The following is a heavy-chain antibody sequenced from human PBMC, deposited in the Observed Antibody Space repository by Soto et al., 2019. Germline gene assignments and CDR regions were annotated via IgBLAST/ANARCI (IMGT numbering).Heavy chain of an antibody. CDR3: ARQGGSGTTVTIWYYYYYYMDV. CDR2: IYYSGST. V-gene: IGHV4-39*01. Sequence: ASETLSLTCTVSGGSISSSSYYWGWIRQPPGKGLEWIGSIYYSGSTYYNPSLKSRVTISVDTSKNQFSLKLSSVTAADTAVYYCARQGGSGTTVTIWYYYYYYMDVWGKGTTVTVSS. J-gene: IGHJ6*03. CDR1: GGSISSSSYY. D-gene: IGHD4-17*01.